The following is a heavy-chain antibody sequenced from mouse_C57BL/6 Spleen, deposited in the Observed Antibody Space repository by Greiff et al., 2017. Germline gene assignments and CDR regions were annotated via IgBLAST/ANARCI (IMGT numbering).Heavy chain of an antibody. D-gene: IGHD2-2*01. V-gene: IGHV1-18*01. CDR1: GYTFTDYN. Sequence: EVKLQESGPELVKPGASVKIPCKASGYTFTDYNMDWVKQSHGKSLEWIGDINPNNGGTIYNQKFKGKATLTVDKSSSTAYMELRSLTSEDTAVYYCARAIYYGYDGYFDYWGQGTTLTVSS. J-gene: IGHJ2*01. CDR2: INPNNGGT. CDR3: ARAIYYGYDGYFDY.